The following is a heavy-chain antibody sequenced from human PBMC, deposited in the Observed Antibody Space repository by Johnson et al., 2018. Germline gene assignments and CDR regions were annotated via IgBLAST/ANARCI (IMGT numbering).Heavy chain of an antibody. V-gene: IGHV3-9*01. CDR2: ISWNSGTI. Sequence: VQLVQSGGGLVQPGRSLRLSCAASGFTFDDYAMHWVRQAPGKGLEWVSGISWNSGTIDYADSVQGRFTISRDNAKNSLHLQMNSLRAEDTAVYYCAKDLKYQPLNDALDIWGQGTMVTVSS. CDR3: AKDLKYQPLNDALDI. J-gene: IGHJ3*02. D-gene: IGHD2-2*01. CDR1: GFTFDDYA.